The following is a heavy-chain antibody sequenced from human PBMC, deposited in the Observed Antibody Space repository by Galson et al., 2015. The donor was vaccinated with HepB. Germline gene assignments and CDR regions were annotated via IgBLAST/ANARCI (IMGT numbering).Heavy chain of an antibody. V-gene: IGHV3-15*01. Sequence: SLRLSCAASGFPFSHAWMSWVRQAPGKGLEWVGLIKNKLDGGTTDFAAPVQGRFTISRDDSKSTLYLQMNSLKTEDTAVYYCCDMNDRDAFDIWGQGTMVTVSS. CDR1: GFPFSHAW. D-gene: IGHD2-21*02. J-gene: IGHJ3*02. CDR3: CDMNDRDAFDI. CDR2: IKNKLDGGTT.